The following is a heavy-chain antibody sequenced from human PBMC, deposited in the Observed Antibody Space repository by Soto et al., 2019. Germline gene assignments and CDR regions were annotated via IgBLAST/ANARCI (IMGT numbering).Heavy chain of an antibody. D-gene: IGHD2-2*01. J-gene: IGHJ6*02. Sequence: PGESLKISCKGSGYSFTSYWISWVRQMPGKGLEWMGRIDPSDSYTNYSPSFQGHVTISADKSISTAYLQWSSLKASDTAMYYCATTGSYCSSTSCYLSSDYYYYGMDVWGQGTTVTVSS. CDR2: IDPSDSYT. CDR1: GYSFTSYW. CDR3: ATTGSYCSSTSCYLSSDYYYYGMDV. V-gene: IGHV5-10-1*01.